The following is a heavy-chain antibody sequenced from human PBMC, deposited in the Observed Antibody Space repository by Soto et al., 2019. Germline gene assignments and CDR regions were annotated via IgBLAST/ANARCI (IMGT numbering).Heavy chain of an antibody. J-gene: IGHJ4*02. CDR3: SRFGPGADY. V-gene: IGHV3-23*01. D-gene: IGHD3-3*01. CDR1: GFAFSRYG. CDR2: ISGSGYSI. Sequence: EVQLLESGGASVQPGGSVRLSCVVSGFAFSRYGMNWVRRAPGKGLEWVAHISGSGYSINYAESVKGHFTISRDNSKGTLYLQMNSLTVEDTALYYCSRFGPGADYWGQGTLVTVSS.